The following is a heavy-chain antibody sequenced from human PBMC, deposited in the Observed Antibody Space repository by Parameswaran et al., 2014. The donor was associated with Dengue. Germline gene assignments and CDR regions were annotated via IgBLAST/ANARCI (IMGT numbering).Heavy chain of an antibody. CDR2: IIPIFGTA. CDR3: ARGGHGWDYYGMDV. V-gene: IGHV1-69*13. J-gene: IGHJ6*02. Sequence: PGASVKVSCKASGGTFSSYAISWVRQAPGQGLEWMGGIIPIFGTANYAQKFQGRVTITADESTSTAYMELSSLRSEDTAVYYCARGGHGWDYYGMDVWGQGTTVTVSS. D-gene: IGHD6-19*01. CDR1: GGTFSSYA.